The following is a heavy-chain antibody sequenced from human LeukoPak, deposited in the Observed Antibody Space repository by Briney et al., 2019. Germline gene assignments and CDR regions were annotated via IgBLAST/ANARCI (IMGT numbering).Heavy chain of an antibody. CDR1: GGSISTYY. J-gene: IGHJ4*02. CDR2: IHTSGST. Sequence: PSETLSLTCTVSGGSISTYYRSWIRQPAGKGLEWIGRIHTSGSTDYNPSLESRVTMSVDTSRNQFSLKLSSVTAADTAVYYCAREGSMTARPFVSIDYWGQGTLVTVSS. CDR3: AREGSMTARPFVSIDY. V-gene: IGHV4-4*07. D-gene: IGHD6-6*01.